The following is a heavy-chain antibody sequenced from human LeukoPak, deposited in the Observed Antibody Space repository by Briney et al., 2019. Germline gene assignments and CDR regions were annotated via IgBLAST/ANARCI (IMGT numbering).Heavy chain of an antibody. D-gene: IGHD6-13*01. CDR2: IYYSGST. J-gene: IGHJ4*02. Sequence: SETLSLTCTVSGGSISSSSYYWGWIRQPPGTGLEWIGSIYYSGSTYYNPSLKSRVTISVDTSKNQFSLKLSSVTAADTAVYYCASPIAAAGRGGDYWGQGNLVTVSS. CDR3: ASPIAAAGRGGDY. CDR1: GGSISSSSYY. V-gene: IGHV4-39*01.